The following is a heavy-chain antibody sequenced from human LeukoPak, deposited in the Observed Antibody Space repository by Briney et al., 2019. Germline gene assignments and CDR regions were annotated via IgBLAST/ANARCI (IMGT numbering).Heavy chain of an antibody. V-gene: IGHV3-21*01. CDR2: ISSSSSYI. Sequence: GGSLRLSCAASGFTFSSYSMNWVRQAPGKGLEWVSSISSSSSYIYYADSVKGRFTISRDNAKNSLYLQMNSLRAEDTAVYCCARGYYDFWSGYLDYYYYYMDVWGKGTTVTVSS. J-gene: IGHJ6*03. CDR1: GFTFSSYS. CDR3: ARGYYDFWSGYLDYYYYYMDV. D-gene: IGHD3-3*01.